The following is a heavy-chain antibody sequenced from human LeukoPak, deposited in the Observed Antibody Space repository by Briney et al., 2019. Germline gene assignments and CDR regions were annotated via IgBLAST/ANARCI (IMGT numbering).Heavy chain of an antibody. V-gene: IGHV3-23*01. CDR1: GFTFSSYA. CDR2: ISGSGGST. D-gene: IGHD2-15*01. CDR3: SRGGRCSGGSCYLPSYFDY. Sequence: GGSLRLSCAASGFTFSSYAMSWVRQAPGKGLEWVSAISGSGGSTYYADSVKGRFTISRDNAKNSLYLQMNSLRAEDTAVYYCSRGGRCSGGSCYLPSYFDYWGQGTLVTVSS. J-gene: IGHJ4*02.